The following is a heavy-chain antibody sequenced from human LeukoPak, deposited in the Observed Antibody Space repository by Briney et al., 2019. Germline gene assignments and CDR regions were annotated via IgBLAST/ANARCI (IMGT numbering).Heavy chain of an antibody. Sequence: WASVKVSCKVSGYTLTELSMHWVRQAPGKGLEWMGGFDPEDGETIYAQKFQGRVTMTEDTSTDTAYMELSSLRSEDTAVYYCATDLRNAGYYMDVWGKGTTVTVSS. V-gene: IGHV1-24*01. CDR3: ATDLRNAGYYMDV. J-gene: IGHJ6*03. CDR1: GYTLTELS. CDR2: FDPEDGET.